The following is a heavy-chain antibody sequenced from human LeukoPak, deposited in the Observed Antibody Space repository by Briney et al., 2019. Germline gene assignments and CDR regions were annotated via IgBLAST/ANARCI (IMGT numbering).Heavy chain of an antibody. CDR2: ISYDGSNK. CDR3: VRDAGSRGMGV. V-gene: IGHV3-30-3*01. Sequence: GRSLRLSCAASGFTFSSYAMHWVRQAPGKGLEWVAVISYDGSNKYYADSVKGRFTISRDNSKNTLYLQMNSLRAEDTAVYYCVRDAGSRGMGVWGQGTTVTVSS. J-gene: IGHJ6*02. CDR1: GFTFSSYA.